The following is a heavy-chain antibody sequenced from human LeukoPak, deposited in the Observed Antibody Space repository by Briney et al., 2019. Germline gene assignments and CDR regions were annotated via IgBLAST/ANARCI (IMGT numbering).Heavy chain of an antibody. J-gene: IGHJ4*02. D-gene: IGHD3-22*01. Sequence: GGSLRLSCATSGFTFSPYWMSWVRQAPGKGLEWVANISQDGSEKYYVDSVKGRFTISRDNAKNSLYLQMNSLRAEDTAVYYCAKPAYYDSNGYYSPFDYWGQGTLVTVSS. CDR1: GFTFSPYW. CDR3: AKPAYYDSNGYYSPFDY. CDR2: ISQDGSEK. V-gene: IGHV3-7*05.